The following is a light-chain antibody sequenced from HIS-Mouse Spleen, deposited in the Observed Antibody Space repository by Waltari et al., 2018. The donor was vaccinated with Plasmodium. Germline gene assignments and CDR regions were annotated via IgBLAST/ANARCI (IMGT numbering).Light chain of an antibody. CDR3: QSADSSGTYWV. V-gene: IGLV3-25*03. J-gene: IGLJ3*02. CDR1: ALPKQY. CDR2: KDS. Sequence: SYELTQPPSVSVSPGQTARITCSGAALPKQYAYWYQQKPGQAPVLLIYKDSERPSGIPERFSGSSSGTTVTLTISGVQAEDEADYYCQSADSSGTYWVFGGGTKLTVL.